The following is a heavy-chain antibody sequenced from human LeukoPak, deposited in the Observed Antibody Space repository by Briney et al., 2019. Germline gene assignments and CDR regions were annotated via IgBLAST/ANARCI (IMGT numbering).Heavy chain of an antibody. D-gene: IGHD3-22*01. CDR3: ARREGSSGYYLFDY. V-gene: IGHV5-51*01. CDR1: YRFSRYW. J-gene: IGHJ4*02. Sequence: YRFSRYWMGSVRHMPGKNQEWMGIIYPGDSDTRYSPSFQGQVTISADKSISTAYLQWSSLKASDTAMYYCARREGSSGYYLFDYWGQGTLVTVSS. CDR2: IYPGDSDT.